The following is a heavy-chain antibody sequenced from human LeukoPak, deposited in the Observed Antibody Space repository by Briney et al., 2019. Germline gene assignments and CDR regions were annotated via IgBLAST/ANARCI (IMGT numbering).Heavy chain of an antibody. CDR2: IYYSGST. CDR1: GGSISSYY. CDR3: ARSGYSSGMARLDY. Sequence: SETLSLTCTVSGGSISSYYWSWIRQPPGKELEWLVYIYYSGSTNYNPSLKSRVTMSVDTSKNQFSLKLSSVTATDTAVYYCARSGYSSGMARLDYWGQGTLVTVSS. V-gene: IGHV4-59*01. J-gene: IGHJ4*02. D-gene: IGHD6-19*01.